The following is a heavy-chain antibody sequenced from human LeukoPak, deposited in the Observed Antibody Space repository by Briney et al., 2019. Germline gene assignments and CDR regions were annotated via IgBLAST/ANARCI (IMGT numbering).Heavy chain of an antibody. V-gene: IGHV3-33*01. D-gene: IGHD3-10*01. CDR1: GFIFSSYG. J-gene: IGHJ4*02. CDR2: IWYDGSNK. CDR3: ARPPYYYGSGSYYDY. Sequence: GGSLRLSCAASGFIFSSYGMHWARQAPGKGLEWVAVIWYDGSNKYYADSVKGRFTISRDNSKNTLYLQMNSLKAEDTAVYYCARPPYYYGSGSYYDYWGQGTLVTVSS.